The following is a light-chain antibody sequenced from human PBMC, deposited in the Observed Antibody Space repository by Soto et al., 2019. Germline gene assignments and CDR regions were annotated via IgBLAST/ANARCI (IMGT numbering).Light chain of an antibody. V-gene: IGKV1-39*01. J-gene: IGKJ1*01. CDR1: QTINNY. Sequence: DIQLTQSPSSLAASVGDRVTITCRASQTINNYINWYQHKPRQAPKFLIFAASSLQSGVPSRFSGSASGTDFTLTVDSLQPEDSATYYCQQSYSAPWTFGQGTKVEVK. CDR3: QQSYSAPWT. CDR2: AAS.